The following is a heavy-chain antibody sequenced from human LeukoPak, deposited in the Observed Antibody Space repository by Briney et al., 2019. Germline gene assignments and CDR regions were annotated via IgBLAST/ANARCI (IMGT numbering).Heavy chain of an antibody. V-gene: IGHV3-74*01. Sequence: GGSLRLSCTASGFTFSGYWMHWVRQAPGKGLVWVSRINGDGSTTDYADSVKGRFTVSRDIAKNTLYLQMNSLRAEDTAVYYCARDLGSCTSTDCLNIWFDPWGQGTLVTVSS. D-gene: IGHD2-2*01. CDR3: ARDLGSCTSTDCLNIWFDP. CDR2: INGDGSTT. CDR1: GFTFSGYW. J-gene: IGHJ5*02.